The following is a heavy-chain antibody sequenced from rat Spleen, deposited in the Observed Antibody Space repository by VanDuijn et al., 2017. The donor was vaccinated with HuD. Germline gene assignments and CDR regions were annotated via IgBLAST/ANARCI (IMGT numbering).Heavy chain of an antibody. Sequence: QVQLKESGPGLVQPSQTLSLTCTVSGFSLTSYHVSWVRQPPGKGLEWMGIIWAGGTTTYNSLLKSRLTITSDTSTSQVFLEMNSLQNEDTATYYCARDPKLGAPFDYWGQGVMVTVSS. V-gene: IGHV2-43*01. CDR3: ARDPKLGAPFDY. CDR2: IWAGGTT. CDR1: GFSLTSYH. J-gene: IGHJ2*01. D-gene: IGHD5-1*01.